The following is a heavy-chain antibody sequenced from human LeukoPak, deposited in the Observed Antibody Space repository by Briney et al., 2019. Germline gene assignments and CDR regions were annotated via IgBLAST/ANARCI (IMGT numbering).Heavy chain of an antibody. CDR1: GFTFSSYS. D-gene: IGHD1-26*01. J-gene: IGHJ3*02. V-gene: IGHV3-21*01. CDR3: ARVGAADAFDI. CDR2: ISSSSSYI. Sequence: PGGSLRLSCAASGFTFSSYSMNWVLQAPGKGLEWVSSISSSSSYIYYADSVKGRFTISRDNAKNSLYLQMNSLRAEDTAVYYCARVGAADAFDIWGQGTMVTVSS.